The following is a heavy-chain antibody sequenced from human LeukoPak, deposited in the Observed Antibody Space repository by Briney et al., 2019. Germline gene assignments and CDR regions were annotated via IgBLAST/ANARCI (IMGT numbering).Heavy chain of an antibody. CDR3: ARGPSIYDFWSGYSVSVAYS. V-gene: IGHV3-7*01. J-gene: IGHJ4*02. Sequence: GGSLRLSCAASGFTFSTFWMSWVRQAPGKGLEWVANIKHDGSEKYYVDSVKGRFTISRDNAKNSLYLQMSSLRDEDTAVYYCARGPSIYDFWSGYSVSVAYSWGQGALVTVSS. CDR2: IKHDGSEK. D-gene: IGHD3-3*01. CDR1: GFTFSTFW.